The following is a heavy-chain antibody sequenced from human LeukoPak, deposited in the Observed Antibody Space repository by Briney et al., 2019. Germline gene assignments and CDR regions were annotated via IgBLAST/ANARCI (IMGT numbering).Heavy chain of an antibody. D-gene: IGHD3-22*01. Sequence: GGSLRLSCEASGFTFSSYSMNWVRQAPGKGLEWVSYISSLSGTINYADSVKGRFTISRDNSKNTLYLQMNSLRAEDTAVYYCAKVRYYYDSSGYSIVLSNAFDIWGQGTMVTVSS. CDR3: AKVRYYYDSSGYSIVLSNAFDI. CDR1: GFTFSSYS. CDR2: ISSLSGTI. J-gene: IGHJ3*02. V-gene: IGHV3-48*01.